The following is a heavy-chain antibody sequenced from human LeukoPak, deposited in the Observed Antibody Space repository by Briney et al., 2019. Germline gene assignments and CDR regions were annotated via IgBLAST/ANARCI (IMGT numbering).Heavy chain of an antibody. V-gene: IGHV3-21*01. CDR1: GFTFSSYG. CDR2: ISCSSSYI. J-gene: IGHJ6*02. Sequence: GGSLRLSCAASGFTFSSYGMNWVRQAPGKGLEWVSSISCSSSYIYYADSVKGPFTISRDNAKNSLYLQMNSLRAEDTAAYYCARVGMDLWGRGTTVTVSS. CDR3: ARVGMDL.